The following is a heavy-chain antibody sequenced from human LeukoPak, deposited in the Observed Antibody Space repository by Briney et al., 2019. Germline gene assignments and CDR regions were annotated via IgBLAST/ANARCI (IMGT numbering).Heavy chain of an antibody. CDR3: ARCGRVWGSYRSFYFDY. J-gene: IGHJ4*02. V-gene: IGHV4-31*03. CDR1: GGSISSGGYC. CDR2: IYYSGST. D-gene: IGHD3-16*02. Sequence: SETLSLTCTVSGGSISSGGYCWSWIRQHPGKGLEWIGYIYYSGSTYYNPSLKSRVTISVDTSKNQFSLKLSSVTAADTAVYYCARCGRVWGSYRSFYFDYWGQGTLVTASS.